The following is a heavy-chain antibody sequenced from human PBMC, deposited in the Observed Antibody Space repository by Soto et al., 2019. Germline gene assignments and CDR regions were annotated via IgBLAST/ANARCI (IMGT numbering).Heavy chain of an antibody. CDR2: IVPIFGTL. CDR1: GGTFRSYG. V-gene: IGHV1-69*13. D-gene: IGHD2-15*01. Sequence: SVKVSCKASGGTFRSYGINWVRQAPGQGLEWMGGIVPIFGTLISAQKFQDRLTISADESTGTAYMELSNLRQEDTAVYYCAREGGGLGYCSGGACTWYFDVWGRGTLVTVSS. CDR3: AREGGGLGYCSGGACTWYFDV. J-gene: IGHJ2*01.